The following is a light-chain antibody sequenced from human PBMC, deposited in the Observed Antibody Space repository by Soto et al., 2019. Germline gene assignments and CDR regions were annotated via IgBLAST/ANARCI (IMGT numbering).Light chain of an antibody. J-gene: IGKJ5*01. V-gene: IGKV3D-15*01. Sequence: EIVMTQSPATLSVSPGERATLSCRASQSVRSNLAWYQQKPGQAPRLLISSVSKRATGTPDRFSGSGSGTDFTLTISRLEPEDTAVDDCRLCEDSSPFDPETRLEIK. CDR3: RLCEDSSP. CDR2: SVS. CDR1: QSVRSN.